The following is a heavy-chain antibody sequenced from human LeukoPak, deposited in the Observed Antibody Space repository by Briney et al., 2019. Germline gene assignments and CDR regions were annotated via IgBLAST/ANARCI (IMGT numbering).Heavy chain of an antibody. CDR1: GGSISSYY. CDR3: VRGVYDILTGYYESRFDY. V-gene: IGHV4-59*01. J-gene: IGHJ4*02. D-gene: IGHD3-9*01. Sequence: SETLSLTCTVSGGSISSYYWSWIRQPPGKGLEWIGYIYYSGSTNYNPSLKSRVTISVDTSKNQFSLKLSSVTAADTAVYYCVRGVYDILTGYYESRFDYWGQGTLVTVSS. CDR2: IYYSGST.